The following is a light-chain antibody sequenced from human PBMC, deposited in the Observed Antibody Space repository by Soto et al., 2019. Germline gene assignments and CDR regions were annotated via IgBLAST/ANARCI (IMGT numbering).Light chain of an antibody. Sequence: EIVMTQSPATLSVSPGDTVTLSCRASQSVSSNLAWYQQKSGHAPRLLIYGTYTRATGIPARFSGSGSGTEFTLTSSSLKSEDLAVYYCQNYDKWHPITFGPGTQVDLK. CDR2: GTY. CDR3: QNYDKWHPIT. J-gene: IGKJ3*01. V-gene: IGKV3D-15*01. CDR1: QSVSSN.